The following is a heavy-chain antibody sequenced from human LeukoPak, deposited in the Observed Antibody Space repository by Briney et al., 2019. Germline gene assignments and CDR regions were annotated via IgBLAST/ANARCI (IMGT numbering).Heavy chain of an antibody. Sequence: SETLSLTRTVSGGSINSRSYYWGWIRQPPGKGLEWIGSVYYGGTTYYNPSLKSRVTISEDTSKNQFSLKLSSVTAADTAVYYCARRATTVTTGYYYYYMDVWGKGTTVTVSS. CDR3: ARRATTVTTGYYYYYMDV. J-gene: IGHJ6*03. V-gene: IGHV4-39*01. D-gene: IGHD4-17*01. CDR1: GGSINSRSYY. CDR2: VYYGGTT.